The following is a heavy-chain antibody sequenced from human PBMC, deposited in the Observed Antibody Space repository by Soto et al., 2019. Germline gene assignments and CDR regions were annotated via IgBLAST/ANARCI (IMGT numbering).Heavy chain of an antibody. CDR1: GFLVNSAY. Sequence: EVQLVESGGGLIPPGGSLRLSCAASGFLVNSAYMTWVRQAPGKGLEWLSMINSDGSTLYAESVKGRFTISRDNSKNRLDLKMNSLRAEDTARYYCARSGYSSAWGYWGQGTLVIVTS. J-gene: IGHJ4*02. CDR3: ARSGYSSAWGY. CDR2: INSDGST. D-gene: IGHD5-18*01. V-gene: IGHV3-53*01.